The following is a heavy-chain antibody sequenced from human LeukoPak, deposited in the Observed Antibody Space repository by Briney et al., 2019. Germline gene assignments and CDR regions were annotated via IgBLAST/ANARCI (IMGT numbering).Heavy chain of an antibody. CDR2: IIPILGIA. Sequence: SVKVSCKASGGTFSSYVISWVRQAPGQGLEWMGRIIPILGIANYAQKFQGRVTITADKSTSTVYMELSSLRSEDTAVYYCARDSGYYYDSSGYWFDPWGQGTLVTVSS. J-gene: IGHJ5*02. CDR1: GGTFSSYV. V-gene: IGHV1-69*04. CDR3: ARDSGYYYDSSGYWFDP. D-gene: IGHD3-22*01.